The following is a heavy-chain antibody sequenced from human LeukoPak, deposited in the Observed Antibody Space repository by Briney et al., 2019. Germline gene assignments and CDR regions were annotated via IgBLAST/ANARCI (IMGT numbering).Heavy chain of an antibody. V-gene: IGHV4-34*01. D-gene: IGHD3-3*01. Sequence: SETLSLTCAVFGGSFSGSYWSWIRQPPGKGLERIGEINHSGSTNYNPSLKSRVTISVDTTKNQFSLKLSSVTAADTAVYYGARGSSITIVGEGRGIDYWGQGTLVTVSS. J-gene: IGHJ4*02. CDR1: GGSFSGSY. CDR3: ARGSSITIVGEGRGIDY. CDR2: INHSGST.